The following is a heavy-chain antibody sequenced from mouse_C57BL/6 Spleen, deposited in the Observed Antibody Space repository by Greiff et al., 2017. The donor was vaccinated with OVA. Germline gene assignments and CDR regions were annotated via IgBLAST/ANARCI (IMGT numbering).Heavy chain of an antibody. Sequence: VHVKQSGAELVRPGASVKLSCTASGFNIKDYYMHWVKQRPEQGLEWIGRIDPEDGDTEYAPKFQGKATMTADTSSNTAYLQLSSLTSEDTAVYYCTRGYYGNFWGQGTLVTVSA. V-gene: IGHV14-1*01. CDR2: IDPEDGDT. J-gene: IGHJ3*01. CDR1: GFNIKDYY. D-gene: IGHD2-1*01. CDR3: TRGYYGNF.